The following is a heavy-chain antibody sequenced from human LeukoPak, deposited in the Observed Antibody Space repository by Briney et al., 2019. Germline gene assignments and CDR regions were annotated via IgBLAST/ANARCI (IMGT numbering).Heavy chain of an antibody. Sequence: GGSLRLSCAASGFTFSNSGMSWVRQAPGKGLEWVSAITGSGDNTYYADSVKGRFTISRDNSKNTLYLQMSSLRAEDTAVYYCAKMGDYFDYWGQGTLVTVSS. CDR1: GFTFSNSG. CDR3: AKMGDYFDY. V-gene: IGHV3-23*01. CDR2: ITGSGDNT. J-gene: IGHJ4*02. D-gene: IGHD3-16*01.